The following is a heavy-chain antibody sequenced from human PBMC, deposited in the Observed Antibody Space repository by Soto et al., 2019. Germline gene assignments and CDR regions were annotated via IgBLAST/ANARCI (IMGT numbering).Heavy chain of an antibody. Sequence: SVKVSCKASGGTFSSHTISWVRQAPGQGLEWMGRIIPILGIANYAQKFQGRVTITADKSTSTAYMELSSLRSEDTAVYYCAWGDYDILTGLASLDYWGQGTLVTVSS. J-gene: IGHJ4*02. CDR1: GGTFSSHT. CDR3: AWGDYDILTGLASLDY. V-gene: IGHV1-69*02. CDR2: IIPILGIA. D-gene: IGHD3-9*01.